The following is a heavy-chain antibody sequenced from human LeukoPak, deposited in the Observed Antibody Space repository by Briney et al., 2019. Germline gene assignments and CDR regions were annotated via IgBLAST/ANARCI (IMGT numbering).Heavy chain of an antibody. D-gene: IGHD2-2*01. CDR1: GWSFSGYY. V-gene: IGHV4-34*01. CDR2: INHRGST. Sequence: PSETLSLTCAVYGWSFSGYYWSWIRQPPGKGLEWIGEINHRGSTNYNPSLKSRVTISVDTSKNQFSLKLSSVTAADTAVYYCARRKRSGCSSTSCLLNWFDLWGQGTLVTVSS. J-gene: IGHJ5*02. CDR3: ARRKRSGCSSTSCLLNWFDL.